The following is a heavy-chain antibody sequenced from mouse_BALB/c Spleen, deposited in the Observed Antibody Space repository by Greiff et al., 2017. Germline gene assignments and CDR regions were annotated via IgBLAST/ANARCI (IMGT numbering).Heavy chain of an antibody. CDR1: GFSLTSYG. CDR2: IWAGGST. CDR3: ARDGYYGSSYGYSMDY. J-gene: IGHJ4*01. D-gene: IGHD1-1*01. V-gene: IGHV2-9*02. Sequence: QVHVKQSGPGLVAPSQSLSITCTVSGFSLTSYGVHWVRQPPGKGLEWLGVIWAGGSTNYNSALMSRLSISKDNSKSQVFLKMNSLQTDDTAMYYCARDGYYGSSYGYSMDYWGQGTSVTVSS.